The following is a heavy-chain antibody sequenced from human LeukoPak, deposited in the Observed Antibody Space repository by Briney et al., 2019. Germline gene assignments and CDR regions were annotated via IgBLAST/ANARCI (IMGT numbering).Heavy chain of an antibody. CDR1: GFSLSPSGVC. CDR3: AHGQTGVDQFDY. Sequence: SGPTLANPKQTLTLTCTFSGFSLSPSGVCVGWIRQPSGKALEWLALLYWHDDKLYSPSLKSRLTITKDTSKNQVVLTMTTMDPVDTATYYCAHGQTGVDQFDYWGQGTLVTVSS. CDR2: LYWHDDK. J-gene: IGHJ4*02. D-gene: IGHD3-3*01. V-gene: IGHV2-5*01.